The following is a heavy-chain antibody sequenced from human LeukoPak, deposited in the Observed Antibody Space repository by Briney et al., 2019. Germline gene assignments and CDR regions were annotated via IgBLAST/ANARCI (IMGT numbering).Heavy chain of an antibody. CDR2: ISGSGDST. J-gene: IGHJ4*01. Sequence: GGSLRLSCAASGFTFRRYGMRWVRQAPGKGVEGVSAISGSGDSTYYADSVKGRFTISRDNSKNTLYLQINSLRAEDTAVYYRARDLYCSGSYEDYWGQATLVTVSS. CDR1: GFTFRRYG. D-gene: IGHD3-10*01. V-gene: IGHV3-23*01. CDR3: ARDLYCSGSYEDY.